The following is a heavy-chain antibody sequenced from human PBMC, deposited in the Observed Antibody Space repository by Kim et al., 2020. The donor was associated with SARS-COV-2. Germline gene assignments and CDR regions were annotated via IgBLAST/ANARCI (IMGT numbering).Heavy chain of an antibody. CDR3: AKGLLRGPYYFDY. CDR1: GFTFNNYA. V-gene: IGHV3-23*01. Sequence: GGSLRLSCAASGFTFNNYAMSWVRQAPGKGLEWVSVVGGGGVNTYYADSVKGRLTISRENSKNTLYLQMNSLRAEDTAVYYCAKGLLRGPYYFDYWGQGTLVTVSS. CDR2: VGGGGVNT. D-gene: IGHD3-16*01. J-gene: IGHJ4*02.